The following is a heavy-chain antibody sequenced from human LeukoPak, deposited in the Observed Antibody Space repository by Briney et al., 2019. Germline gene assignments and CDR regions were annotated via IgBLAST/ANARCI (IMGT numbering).Heavy chain of an antibody. Sequence: GSSVKVSCKASGGTFSSYAISWVRQAPGQGLEWMGGIIPIFGTANYAQKFQGRVTITTDESTSTAYMELSSLRSGDTAVYYCARGYGYYDSSGYYHQGNDAFDIWGQGTMVTVSS. CDR2: IIPIFGTA. D-gene: IGHD3-22*01. CDR3: ARGYGYYDSSGYYHQGNDAFDI. CDR1: GGTFSSYA. V-gene: IGHV1-69*05. J-gene: IGHJ3*02.